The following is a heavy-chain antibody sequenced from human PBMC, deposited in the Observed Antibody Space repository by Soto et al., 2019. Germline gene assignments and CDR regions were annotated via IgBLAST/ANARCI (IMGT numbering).Heavy chain of an antibody. CDR3: ARGPTRSYNYFDP. CDR2: ISANSGIT. Sequence: QAQLVQSGPEVKKPGPSVRASGKPSGYLLTNSGSTWVRRPPGQGLEWRGWISANSGITYNAERLQGGVTRTTDTSTSTAYLELRNLGSDDTAIDYCARGPTRSYNYFDPWGQGTLVTVSS. CDR1: GYLLTNSG. J-gene: IGHJ5*02. V-gene: IGHV1-18*01.